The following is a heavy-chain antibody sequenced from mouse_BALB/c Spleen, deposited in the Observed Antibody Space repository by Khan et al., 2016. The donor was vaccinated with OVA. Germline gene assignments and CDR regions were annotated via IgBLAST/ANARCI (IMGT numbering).Heavy chain of an antibody. CDR3: AGGRLFRRYPDYFDD. CDR1: GYSITSDYA. Sequence: SGPGLLKPSQSLSLTCTVTGYSITSDYAWNWIRQFPGNKLEWMAYISYSGSTTYSPSLKSRISITRDTSKNQFFLQLNSFTTEATDDCSRAGGRLFRRYPDYFDDWGQGTTVTVSS. CDR2: ISYSGST. V-gene: IGHV3-2*02. J-gene: IGHJ2*01. D-gene: IGHD1-1*01.